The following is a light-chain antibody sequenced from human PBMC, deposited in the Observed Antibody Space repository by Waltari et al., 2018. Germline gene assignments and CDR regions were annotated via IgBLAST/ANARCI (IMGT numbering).Light chain of an antibody. V-gene: IGLV2-14*03. J-gene: IGLJ2*01. Sequence: SALTQPDSLSGSPGQSITIPCSAISSDSGGYDYVSWYQQHPGEAPKLIIYDVTNRPSGVSDRFSGSKSGSSASLTISGLQPEDEADYYCSSFTSSTTGIFGGGTKLTVL. CDR2: DVT. CDR3: SSFTSSTTGI. CDR1: SSDSGGYDY.